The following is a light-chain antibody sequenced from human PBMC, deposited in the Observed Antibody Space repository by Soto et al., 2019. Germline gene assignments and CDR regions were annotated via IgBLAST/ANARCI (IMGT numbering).Light chain of an antibody. CDR2: DVS. CDR1: SSDVGGYNY. Sequence: QSVLTQPASVSGSPGQSITISCTGTSSDVGGYNYVSWYQQHPGKAPKLMIYDVSNRPSGVSNRFSGSKSGNTASLTISGLQAEDEADYSCSSFTRSITYVFGVGTKVTVL. J-gene: IGLJ1*01. CDR3: SSFTRSITYV. V-gene: IGLV2-14*01.